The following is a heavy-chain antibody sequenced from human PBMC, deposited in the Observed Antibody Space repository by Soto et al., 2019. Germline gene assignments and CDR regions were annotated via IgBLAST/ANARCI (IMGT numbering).Heavy chain of an antibody. CDR3: TTRIIVVVTAIVDY. D-gene: IGHD2-21*02. V-gene: IGHV3-15*07. J-gene: IGHJ4*02. CDR2: IKSKTDGGTT. CDR1: GFTFSNAW. Sequence: GGSLRLSCAASGFTFSNAWMNWVRQAPGKGLEWVGRIKSKTDGGTTDYAAPVKGRFTISRDDSKNTLYLQMNSLKTEDTAVYYCTTRIIVVVTAIVDYWGQGTLVTVSS.